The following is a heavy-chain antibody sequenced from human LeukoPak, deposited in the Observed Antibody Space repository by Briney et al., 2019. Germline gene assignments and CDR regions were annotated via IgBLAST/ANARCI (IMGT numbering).Heavy chain of an antibody. CDR2: IIPIFTMT. J-gene: IGHJ4*02. Sequence: GASVKVPCKASGGTFSNYGFSWVRQAPGQGLQWMGRIIPIFTMTNSAEKFQGRLTITADISTSTAYMELSGLRSEDTAVYYCASGRGSHDSGGDYELRPFDYWGQGTLVTVSS. D-gene: IGHD3-22*01. V-gene: IGHV1-69*04. CDR3: ASGRGSHDSGGDYELRPFDY. CDR1: GGTFSNYG.